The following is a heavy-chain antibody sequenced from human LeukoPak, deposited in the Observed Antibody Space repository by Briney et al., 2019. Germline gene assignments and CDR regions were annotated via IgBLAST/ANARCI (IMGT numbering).Heavy chain of an antibody. V-gene: IGHV4-39*07. CDR2: IYYSGST. D-gene: IGHD1-26*01. CDR1: GGSISSSSYY. J-gene: IGHJ5*02. Sequence: SETLSLTCTVSGGSISSSSYYWGWIRQPPGKGLEWIGSIYYSGSTYYNPSLKSRVTISVDTSKNQFSLKLSSVTAADTAVYYCARGGGSYGFDPWSQGTLVTVSS. CDR3: ARGGGSYGFDP.